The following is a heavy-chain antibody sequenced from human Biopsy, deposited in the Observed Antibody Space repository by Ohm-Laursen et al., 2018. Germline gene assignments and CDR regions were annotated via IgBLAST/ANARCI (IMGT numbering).Heavy chain of an antibody. J-gene: IGHJ1*01. V-gene: IGHV1-69*06. D-gene: IGHD3-9*01. Sequence: SSVKVSCKAPEGTFSNYGVNWVLQAPGQGLEWLGGNIPILGTGNYAQKFQDRVTVAANTSTSTATMELRSLRSDDTAVYYCATKLTGYFHHWGQGTLVIVSS. CDR3: ATKLTGYFHH. CDR2: NIPILGTG. CDR1: EGTFSNYG.